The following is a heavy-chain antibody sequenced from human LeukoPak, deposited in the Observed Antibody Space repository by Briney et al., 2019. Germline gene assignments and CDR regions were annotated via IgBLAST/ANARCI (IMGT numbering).Heavy chain of an antibody. Sequence: SETPSLTCTVSGGSISSYYWSWIRQPPGKGLEWIGYTHYSGSTSYNPSLKSRVTISVDTSKNQFSLKLTSVTAADTAVYYCARGYSGSYGRFDYWGQGTLVTVSS. CDR2: THYSGST. J-gene: IGHJ4*02. CDR1: GGSISSYY. D-gene: IGHD1-26*01. CDR3: ARGYSGSYGRFDY. V-gene: IGHV4-59*01.